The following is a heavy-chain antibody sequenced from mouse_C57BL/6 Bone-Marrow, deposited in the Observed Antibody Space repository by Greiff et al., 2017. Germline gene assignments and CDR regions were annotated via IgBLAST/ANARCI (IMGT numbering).Heavy chain of an antibody. J-gene: IGHJ3*01. CDR1: GFNIKNTY. Sequence: EVKLVESVAELVRPGASVKLSCTASGFNIKNTYMPWVKQRPEKGLEWIGRIDPATGKTKYAPKFQGKATITADTSSNTAYLQLSSLTSDDTAIYYFSRDYGSSYGFAYWGQGTLVTVSA. CDR3: SRDYGSSYGFAY. D-gene: IGHD1-1*01. CDR2: IDPATGKT. V-gene: IGHV14-3*01.